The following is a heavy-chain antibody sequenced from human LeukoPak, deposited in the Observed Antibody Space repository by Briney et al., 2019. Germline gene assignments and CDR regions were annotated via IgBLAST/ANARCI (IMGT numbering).Heavy chain of an antibody. J-gene: IGHJ6*03. CDR2: IYYSGST. D-gene: IGHD1-1*01. V-gene: IGHV4-59*01. CDR1: SDSISSYY. Sequence: SETLSLTCTVSSDSISSYYWSWIRQPPGKGLEWLGYIYYSGSTNYNPSLKSRVTISVDTSKKQFSLKLSSVTAADSAVYYCARAQLDNIYHYYYYIDVWGKGTTVTVSS. CDR3: ARAQLDNIYHYYYYIDV.